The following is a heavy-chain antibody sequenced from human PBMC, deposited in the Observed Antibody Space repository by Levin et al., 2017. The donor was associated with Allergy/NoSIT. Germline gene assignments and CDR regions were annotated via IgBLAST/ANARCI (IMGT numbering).Heavy chain of an antibody. J-gene: IGHJ4*02. CDR1: GFTFSSYA. Sequence: GESLKISCAASGFTFSSYAMSWVRQAPGNGLEWVSGISGSGASTYYADSVKGRFTISRENSKDTLYLQMNSLRGDDTAVYYGAKGTRGYSSGWDGLDYWGQGTLVTVSS. CDR3: AKGTRGYSSGWDGLDY. CDR2: ISGSGAST. D-gene: IGHD6-19*01. V-gene: IGHV3-23*01.